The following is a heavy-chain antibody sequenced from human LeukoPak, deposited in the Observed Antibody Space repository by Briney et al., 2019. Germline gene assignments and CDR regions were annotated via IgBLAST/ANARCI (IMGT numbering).Heavy chain of an antibody. J-gene: IGHJ3*02. Sequence: SETLSLTCAVCGGSFSGYYWSWIRQPPGKGLEWIGEINHSGSTNYNPSLKSRVTISVGTSKNQFSLKLSSVTAADTAVYYCARARVQHDAFDIWGQGTMVTVSS. V-gene: IGHV4-34*01. CDR2: INHSGST. CDR1: GGSFSGYY. CDR3: ARARVQHDAFDI. D-gene: IGHD6-13*01.